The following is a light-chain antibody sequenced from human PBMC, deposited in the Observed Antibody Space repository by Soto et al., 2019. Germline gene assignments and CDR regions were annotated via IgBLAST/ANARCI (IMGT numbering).Light chain of an antibody. CDR2: DAS. Sequence: DIQMTQSPSSLSASVGDRVTITCQASQDISNYLNWYQQKPGKAPKLLMSDASILETGVPSRFSGRGSGTEVTFTISGLQPEDSATDYCQQYDTLPPTFGPGTKVDLK. CDR1: QDISNY. CDR3: QQYDTLPPT. V-gene: IGKV1-33*01. J-gene: IGKJ3*01.